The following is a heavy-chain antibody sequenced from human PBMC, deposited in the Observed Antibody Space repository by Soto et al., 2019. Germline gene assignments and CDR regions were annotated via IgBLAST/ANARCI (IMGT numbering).Heavy chain of an antibody. Sequence: EVQLVESGGGLVKPGGSLRLSCAASGFTFSTFSMNWLRQAPGKGLEWVASISSSSAYINYADSVKGRFTVSRDNAKNSLHLQMNSLRGEDTAMYFCARDMRAVVGVADYWGQGTLVSVSS. V-gene: IGHV3-21*01. CDR3: ARDMRAVVGVADY. D-gene: IGHD1-26*01. CDR1: GFTFSTFS. CDR2: ISSSSAYI. J-gene: IGHJ4*02.